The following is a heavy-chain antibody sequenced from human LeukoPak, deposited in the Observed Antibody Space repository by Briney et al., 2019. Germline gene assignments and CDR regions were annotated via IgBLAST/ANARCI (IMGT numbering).Heavy chain of an antibody. Sequence: GASVKVSCKASGYTFTSYDINWVRQATGQGLEWMGWMNPNSGNTGYAQRFQGRVTITRNTSISTAYMELSSLRSEDTAVYYCARGVVVNAFDIWGQGTMVTVSS. D-gene: IGHD3-22*01. J-gene: IGHJ3*02. CDR1: GYTFTSYD. CDR2: MNPNSGNT. CDR3: ARGVVVNAFDI. V-gene: IGHV1-8*03.